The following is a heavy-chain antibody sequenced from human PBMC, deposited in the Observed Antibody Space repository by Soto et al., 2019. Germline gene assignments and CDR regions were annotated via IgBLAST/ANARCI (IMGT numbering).Heavy chain of an antibody. CDR1: GFTFSDYY. V-gene: IGHV3-11*01. D-gene: IGHD6-25*01. J-gene: IGHJ6*02. CDR3: ARSRGRLQPPYYYGMAV. CDR2: INSRGTTI. Sequence: LGGSLRLSCATSGFTFSDYYMSWIRQAPGKGLEWISYINSRGTTINYADSMKGRITISRDNARNSLYLQMTSLIAEDTGVYYCARSRGRLQPPYYYGMAVWGLGTKGTVSS.